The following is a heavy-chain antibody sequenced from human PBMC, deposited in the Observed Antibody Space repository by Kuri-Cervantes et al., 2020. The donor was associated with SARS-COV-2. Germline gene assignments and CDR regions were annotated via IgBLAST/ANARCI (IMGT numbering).Heavy chain of an antibody. CDR2: TKGDGSEK. J-gene: IGHJ3*02. Sequence: GESLKISCAASGFTFSDYYMSWIRQAPGKGLEWVATTKGDGSEKYYVESVKGRFTVSRDNAENSLYLQLNTVRAEDTAVYYCARAQLGAVGAFDIWGQGAMVTVTS. V-gene: IGHV3-7*01. CDR3: ARAQLGAVGAFDI. D-gene: IGHD3-16*01. CDR1: GFTFSDYY.